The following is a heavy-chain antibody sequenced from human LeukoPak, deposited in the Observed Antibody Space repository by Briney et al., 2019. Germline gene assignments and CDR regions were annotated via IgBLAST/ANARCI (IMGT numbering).Heavy chain of an antibody. D-gene: IGHD3-10*01. CDR2: ISAYNGNT. CDR3: ASMPVLWFGESSEGYGMDV. V-gene: IGHV1-18*01. Sequence: ASVKVSCKASGYTFTSYGISWVRQAPGQGLEWMGWISAYNGNTNYAQKLQGRVTMTTDTSTSTAYMELRSPRSDDTAVYYCASMPVLWFGESSEGYGMDVWGQGTTVTVSS. J-gene: IGHJ6*02. CDR1: GYTFTSYG.